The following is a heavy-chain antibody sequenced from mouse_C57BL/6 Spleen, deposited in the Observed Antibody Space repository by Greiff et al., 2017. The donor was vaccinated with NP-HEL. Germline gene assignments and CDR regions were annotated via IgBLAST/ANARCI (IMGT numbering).Heavy chain of an antibody. D-gene: IGHD4-1*01. Sequence: VQLQQSGAELVRPGASVTLSCKASGYTFTDYEMHWVKQTPVHGLEWIGAIDPETGGTAYNQKFKGKAILTADKSSSTTYMELRSLTSEDSDVYYCNVSNWEGWLANWSQGTLFTVSA. CDR2: IDPETGGT. V-gene: IGHV1-15*01. CDR1: GYTFTDYE. J-gene: IGHJ3*01. CDR3: NVSNWEGWLAN.